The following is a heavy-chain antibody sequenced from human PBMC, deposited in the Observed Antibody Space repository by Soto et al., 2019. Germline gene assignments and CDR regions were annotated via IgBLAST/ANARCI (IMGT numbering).Heavy chain of an antibody. CDR1: GYTFTTYH. CDR2: ISGYNGHT. J-gene: IGHJ4*02. D-gene: IGHD1-1*01. V-gene: IGHV1-18*01. CDR3: ARKEGTGLIPYYFDY. Sequence: GASVKVSCKASGYTFTTYHITWVRQAPGQGLEWMGWISGYNGHTNYAQKLQGRVTMTTDTSTNTAYMELRSLRSDDTAVYYCARKEGTGLIPYYFDYWGQGTLVTVSS.